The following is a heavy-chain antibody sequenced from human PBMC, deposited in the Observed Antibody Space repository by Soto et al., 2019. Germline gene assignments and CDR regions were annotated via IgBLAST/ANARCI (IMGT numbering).Heavy chain of an antibody. CDR1: GFTFSSYS. V-gene: IGHV3-48*01. D-gene: IGHD6-13*01. J-gene: IGHJ4*02. CDR3: ARVRYSSSWYISPLDY. Sequence: PGGSLRLSCAASGFTFSSYSMNWVRQAPGKGLEWVSYISSSSSTIYYADSVKGRFTISRDNAKNSLYLQMNSLRAEDTAVYYCARVRYSSSWYISPLDYWGQGTLVTVS. CDR2: ISSSSSTI.